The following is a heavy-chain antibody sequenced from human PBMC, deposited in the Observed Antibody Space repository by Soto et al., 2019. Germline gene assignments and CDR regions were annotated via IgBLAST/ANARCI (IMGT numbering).Heavy chain of an antibody. V-gene: IGHV3-23*01. CDR2: ISGSGFKK. CDR1: GFIFENFG. Sequence: GGSLRLSCAASGFIFENFGMSWVRQAPGKGLEWISSISGSGFKKYYADSVKGRFTISRDNSKSTVYLELNNLSAEDTAVYHCAKNQGVELVPLATVNWFDPWGQGSVVTVSS. CDR3: AKNQGVELVPLATVNWFDP. D-gene: IGHD1-26*01. J-gene: IGHJ5*02.